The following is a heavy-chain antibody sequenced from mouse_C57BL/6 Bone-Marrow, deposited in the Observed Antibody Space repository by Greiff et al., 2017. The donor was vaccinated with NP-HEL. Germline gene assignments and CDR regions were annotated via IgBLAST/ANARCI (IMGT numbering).Heavy chain of an antibody. CDR3: ASPAYPIVPRYFDV. J-gene: IGHJ1*03. Sequence: EVQVVESGGDLVKPGGSLKLSCAASGFTFSSYGMSWVRQTPDKRLEWVATISSGGSYTYSPDSVKGRFTISRDNAKNTLYLQMRSLKSEDTDMYYCASPAYPIVPRYFDVWGTGTTGTVSS. V-gene: IGHV5-6*01. CDR2: ISSGGSYT. D-gene: IGHD2-12*01. CDR1: GFTFSSYG.